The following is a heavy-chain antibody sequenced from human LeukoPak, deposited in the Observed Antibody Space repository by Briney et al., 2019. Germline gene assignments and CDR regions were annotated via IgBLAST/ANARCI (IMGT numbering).Heavy chain of an antibody. D-gene: IGHD3-10*01. CDR2: IYYSGST. J-gene: IGHJ6*02. CDR3: ARDSGSGRPRYYYYYGMDV. Sequence: SETLSLTCTVSGGSISSYCWSWIRQPPGKGLEWIGYIYYSGSTNYNPSLKSRVTISVDTSKNQFSLKLSSVTAADTAVYYCARDSGSGRPRYYYYYGMDVWGQGTTVTVSS. V-gene: IGHV4-59*01. CDR1: GGSISSYC.